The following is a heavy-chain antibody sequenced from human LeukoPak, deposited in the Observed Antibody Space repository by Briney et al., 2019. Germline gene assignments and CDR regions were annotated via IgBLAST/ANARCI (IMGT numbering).Heavy chain of an antibody. CDR2: ISYDGNYQ. Sequence: GGSLRLSCAASGFTFSNYAMHWVRQAPGKGLEWVAVISYDGNYQYYTDSVKGRFTFSRDNSKNTLYLQMNSLRAEDTAVYYCARGGTEGAFDIWGQGTMVTVSS. CDR3: ARGGTEGAFDI. CDR1: GFTFSNYA. D-gene: IGHD1-1*01. J-gene: IGHJ3*02. V-gene: IGHV3-30*04.